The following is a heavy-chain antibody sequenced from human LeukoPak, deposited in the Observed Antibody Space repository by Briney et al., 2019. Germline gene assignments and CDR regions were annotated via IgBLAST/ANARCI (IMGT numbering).Heavy chain of an antibody. J-gene: IGHJ4*02. V-gene: IGHV1-2*02. Sequence: PGESLRLSCEASGYTFTGYYMHWVRQAPGQGLEWMGWINPNSGGTNYAQKFQGRVTMTRDTSISTAYMELSSLRSEDTAVYYCAAYYYDSSGWGYYFDYWGQGTLVTVSS. CDR3: AAYYYDSSGWGYYFDY. CDR2: INPNSGGT. CDR1: GYTFTGYY. D-gene: IGHD3-22*01.